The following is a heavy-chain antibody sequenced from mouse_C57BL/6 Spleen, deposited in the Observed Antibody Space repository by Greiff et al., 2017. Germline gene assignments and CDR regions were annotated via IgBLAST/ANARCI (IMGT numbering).Heavy chain of an antibody. V-gene: IGHV14-1*01. D-gene: IGHD1-1*01. Sequence: VQLKESGAELVRPGASVKLSCTASGFNIKDYYMHWVKQRPEQGLEWIGRIDPEDGDTEYAPKFQGKATMTADTSSNTAYLQLSSLTSEDTAVYYCTTYPNYYGSSYWYFDVWGTGTTVTVSS. CDR1: GFNIKDYY. J-gene: IGHJ1*03. CDR3: TTYPNYYGSSYWYFDV. CDR2: IDPEDGDT.